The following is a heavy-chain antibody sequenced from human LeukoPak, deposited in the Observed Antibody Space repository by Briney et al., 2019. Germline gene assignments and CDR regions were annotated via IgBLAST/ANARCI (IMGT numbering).Heavy chain of an antibody. D-gene: IGHD5-12*01. CDR1: GFTFSSYA. CDR2: ISYDGSNK. J-gene: IGHJ5*02. V-gene: IGHV3-30*04. Sequence: GGSLRLSCAASGFTFSSYAMHGVRQAPGKGLEGVAVISYDGSNKYYADSVKGRFTISRDNSKNTLYLQLNSMRAEDTAVYYCARERAPVSGLDPWGQGTLVTVSS. CDR3: ARERAPVSGLDP.